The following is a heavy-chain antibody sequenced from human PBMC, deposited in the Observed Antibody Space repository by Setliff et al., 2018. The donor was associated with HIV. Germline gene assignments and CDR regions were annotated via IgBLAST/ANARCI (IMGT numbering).Heavy chain of an antibody. D-gene: IGHD3-3*01. CDR3: TREAEIPRVVFFAY. CDR1: GYTFRNYG. CDR2: ISTDSGDT. J-gene: IGHJ4*02. V-gene: IGHV1-18*01. Sequence: ASVKVSCKASGYTFRNYGISWVRQAPGQGLEWMGWISTDSGDTHSTQKFQDRVIMTRDTSTTTAYMELRSLRSDDTAVYYCTREAEIPRVVFFAYWGQGTPVTVSS.